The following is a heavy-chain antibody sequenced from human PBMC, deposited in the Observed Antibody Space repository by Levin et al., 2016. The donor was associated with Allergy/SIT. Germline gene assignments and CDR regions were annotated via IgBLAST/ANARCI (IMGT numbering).Heavy chain of an antibody. CDR1: GYTSNANY. J-gene: IGHJ3*02. Sequence: ASVKVSCKASGYTSNANYMHWVRQAPGQGFEWMGWVNPKNGGTRYAQKFQGRVTMTWDTSISAAYMEVGRLRFDDTAVYYCARGATIFDAFDIWGQGTMVTVSS. CDR3: ARGATIFDAFDI. CDR2: VNPKNGGT. D-gene: IGHD5-24*01. V-gene: IGHV1-2*02.